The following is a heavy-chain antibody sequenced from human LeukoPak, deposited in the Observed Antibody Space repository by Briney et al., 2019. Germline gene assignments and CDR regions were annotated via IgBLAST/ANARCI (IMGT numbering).Heavy chain of an antibody. CDR3: VWRGSPLGYYYYGMDV. V-gene: IGHV3-15*01. CDR1: GFSFGNAW. J-gene: IGHJ6*02. D-gene: IGHD3-3*01. CDR2: IKSKTNGGTT. Sequence: RGSLRLSCAASGFSFGNAWMSWVRQAPGEGLEWVGRIKSKTNGGTTDYAAPFKGRFTISRDDSKNTLYLQMNSLKTEDTAVYYCVWRGSPLGYYYYGMDVWGQGTTVTVSS.